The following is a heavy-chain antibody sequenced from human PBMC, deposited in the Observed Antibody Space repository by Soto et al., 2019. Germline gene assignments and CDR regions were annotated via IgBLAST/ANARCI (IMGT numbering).Heavy chain of an antibody. CDR2: IYYSGRT. Sequence: SETLSLTCIVSGESISSSSYYWGWLRQPPGQGLEWIGSIYYSGRTYYNPSFKSRVTISIDTSKTQFSLMLSSVTATATVVYYCARQRTQVGTEGYFDRWGQGALVTVSS. CDR1: GESISSSSYY. CDR3: ARQRTQVGTEGYFDR. D-gene: IGHD2-21*02. V-gene: IGHV4-39*01. J-gene: IGHJ4*02.